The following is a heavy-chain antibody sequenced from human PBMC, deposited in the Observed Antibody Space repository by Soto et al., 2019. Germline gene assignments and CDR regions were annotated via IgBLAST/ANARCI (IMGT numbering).Heavy chain of an antibody. CDR3: ARGPRCYDFWSGYCTTAAFDY. CDR1: GGSISSGDYY. CDR2: IYYSGST. Sequence: SETLSLTCTVSGGSISSGDYYWSWIRQPPGKGLEWIGYIYYSGSTYYNPSLKRRITISVDTSKNQFSLKLSSVTAADTAVYYCARGPRCYDFWSGYCTTAAFDYWGQGTLVTVSS. V-gene: IGHV4-30-4*01. D-gene: IGHD3-3*01. J-gene: IGHJ4*02.